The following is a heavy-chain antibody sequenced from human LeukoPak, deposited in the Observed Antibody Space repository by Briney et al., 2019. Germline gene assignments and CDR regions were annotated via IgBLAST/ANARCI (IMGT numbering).Heavy chain of an antibody. CDR3: ARDQSIAAAGTNAFDI. CDR2: IYHSGST. D-gene: IGHD6-13*01. Sequence: PSGTLSLTCAVSGGSISSSNWWSWVRQPPGKGLEWIGEIYHSGSTNYNPSLKSRVTISVDTSKNQFSLKLSSVTAADTAVYYCARDQSIAAAGTNAFDIWGQGTMVTVSS. V-gene: IGHV4-4*02. CDR1: GGSISSSNW. J-gene: IGHJ3*02.